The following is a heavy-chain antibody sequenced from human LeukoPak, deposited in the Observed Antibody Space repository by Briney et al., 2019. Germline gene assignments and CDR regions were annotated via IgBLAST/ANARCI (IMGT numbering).Heavy chain of an antibody. J-gene: IGHJ4*02. CDR1: GGSISSYY. D-gene: IGHD6-6*01. Sequence: SETLSLTRTVSGGSISSYYWSWIRQPPGKGLEWIGYIYYSGSTNYNPSLKSRVTISVDTSKNQFSPKLSSVTAADTAVYYCARAVPYYFDYWGQGTLVTVSS. CDR3: ARAVPYYFDY. CDR2: IYYSGST. V-gene: IGHV4-59*01.